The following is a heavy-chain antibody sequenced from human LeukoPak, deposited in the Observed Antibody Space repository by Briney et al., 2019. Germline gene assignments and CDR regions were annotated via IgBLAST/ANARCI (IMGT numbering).Heavy chain of an antibody. CDR1: GFTFGAYS. CDR3: ARAIVAMGERAPTSLDY. D-gene: IGHD5-12*01. V-gene: IGHV3-21*01. CDR2: ISSSSYI. J-gene: IGHJ4*02. Sequence: GGSLRLSCGASGFTFGAYSMKWVRQAPGKGLEWVSSISSSSYIYYADSVKGRFTISRDNAKNSVYLQMNSLRAEDTAVYYCARAIVAMGERAPTSLDYWGQGMLVTVSS.